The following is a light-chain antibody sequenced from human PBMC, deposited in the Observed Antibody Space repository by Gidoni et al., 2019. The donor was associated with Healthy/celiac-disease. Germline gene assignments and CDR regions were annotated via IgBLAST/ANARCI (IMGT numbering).Light chain of an antibody. J-gene: IGKJ4*01. V-gene: IGKV3-11*01. CDR2: DAS. CDR1: QSVSSD. Sequence: EIVLTQSPSTLSLSPGERATLSCRASQSVSSDLAWYQQNPGQAHRLLIYDASNRATGIPARFSGSGSGTDFTLTISSLEPEDFAVYYCQQRSNWPPALTFGGGTKVEIK. CDR3: QQRSNWPPALT.